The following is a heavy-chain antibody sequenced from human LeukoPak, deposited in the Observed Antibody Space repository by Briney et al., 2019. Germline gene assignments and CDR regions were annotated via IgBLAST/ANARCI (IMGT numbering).Heavy chain of an antibody. CDR1: GVSINNNHYY. CDR2: VFYSGSI. J-gene: IGHJ4*02. CDR3: ARLTSGTHPNFDY. V-gene: IGHV4-61*05. Sequence: SETLSLTCTVSGVSINNNHYYWGWIRQPPRKGLEWIGYVFYSGSINYNPSLKSRVTISIDASKNQFSLKLSSVTAADTAVYYCARLTSGTHPNFDYWGQGTLVTVSS. D-gene: IGHD3-10*01.